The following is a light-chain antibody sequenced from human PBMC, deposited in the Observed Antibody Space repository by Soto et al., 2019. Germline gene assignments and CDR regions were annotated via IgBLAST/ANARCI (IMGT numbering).Light chain of an antibody. V-gene: IGLV1-44*01. CDR3: AAWDDSLRGV. CDR1: SSNIGSHT. J-gene: IGLJ2*01. Sequence: QSVLTQPPSASGTPGQRVTISCSGSSSNIGSHTVNWYQQLPGTAPKLLIYSNNRRPSGVPDRFSGTKSGTSASLAISGLQSEDEADYYCAAWDDSLRGVFGGGTKVTVL. CDR2: SNN.